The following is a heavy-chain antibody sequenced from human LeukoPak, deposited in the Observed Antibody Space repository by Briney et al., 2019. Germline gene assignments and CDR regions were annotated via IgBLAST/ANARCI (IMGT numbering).Heavy chain of an antibody. CDR3: ARESETSGWYDY. V-gene: IGHV3-43*02. J-gene: IGHJ4*02. Sequence: PGLSLRLSCAAPGFIFDNYAIHWVRQAPGKGLEWVSLIRGDGGSTFHADSVRGRFTISRDNTRKSLSLQMSSLRSEDTALYYCARESETSGWYDYWGQGTLVTVSS. D-gene: IGHD6-19*01. CDR2: IRGDGGST. CDR1: GFIFDNYA.